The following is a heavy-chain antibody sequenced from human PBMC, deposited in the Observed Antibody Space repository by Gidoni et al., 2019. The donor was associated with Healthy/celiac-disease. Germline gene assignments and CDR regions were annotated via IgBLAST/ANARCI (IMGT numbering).Heavy chain of an antibody. CDR2: INHSGST. Sequence: QVQLQQWGAGLLKPSETLSLTCAVYGGSFSGYYWSWIRQPLGKGLEWIGEINHSGSTNYNPSLKSRVTISVDTSKNQFSLKLSSVTAADTAVYYCARGGRGVVVPAAPFDYWGQGTLVTVSS. V-gene: IGHV4-34*01. J-gene: IGHJ4*02. CDR1: GGSFSGYY. CDR3: ARGGRGVVVPAAPFDY. D-gene: IGHD2-2*01.